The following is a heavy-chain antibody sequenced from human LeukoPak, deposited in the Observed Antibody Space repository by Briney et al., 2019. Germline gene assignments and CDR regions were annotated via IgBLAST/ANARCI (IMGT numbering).Heavy chain of an antibody. D-gene: IGHD1-26*01. J-gene: IGHJ4*02. CDR1: GFTFSSYS. CDR2: ISGSGGST. Sequence: PGGSLRLSCAASGFTFSSYSFNWVRQAPGKGLEWVSAISGSGGSTYYADSVKGRFTISRDNSKNTLYLQMNSLRAEDTAVYYCAKDITRDEWELLDYWGQGTLVTVSS. CDR3: AKDITRDEWELLDY. V-gene: IGHV3-23*01.